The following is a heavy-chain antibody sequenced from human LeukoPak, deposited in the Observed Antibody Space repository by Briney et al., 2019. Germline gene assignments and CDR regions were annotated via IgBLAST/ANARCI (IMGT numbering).Heavy chain of an antibody. Sequence: GGSLRLSCAASGFTFSSYGMSWVRQAPGKGLEWVSAISGSGGSTYYADSVKGRFTISRDNSKNTLYLQMKSLRAEDTAVYYCARGFLWYYDYVWGSYPIGGYFDYWGQGTLVTVSS. CDR3: ARGFLWYYDYVWGSYPIGGYFDY. D-gene: IGHD3-16*02. CDR2: ISGSGGST. V-gene: IGHV3-23*01. CDR1: GFTFSSYG. J-gene: IGHJ4*02.